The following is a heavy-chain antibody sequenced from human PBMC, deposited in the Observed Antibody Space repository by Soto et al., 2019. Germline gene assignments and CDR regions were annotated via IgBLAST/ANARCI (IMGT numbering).Heavy chain of an antibody. J-gene: IGHJ4*02. Sequence: QLQLQESGSGLVKPSQTLSLTCAVSGGSISSGGYSCNWIRQPPGKGLEWIGYIYHSGSTYYNPSPKSRVTISVDRSKNQFSLKLSSVTAADTAVYYCARGVTTVTTFAYWGQGTLVTVSS. CDR1: GGSISSGGYS. CDR2: IYHSGST. CDR3: ARGVTTVTTFAY. V-gene: IGHV4-30-2*01. D-gene: IGHD4-17*01.